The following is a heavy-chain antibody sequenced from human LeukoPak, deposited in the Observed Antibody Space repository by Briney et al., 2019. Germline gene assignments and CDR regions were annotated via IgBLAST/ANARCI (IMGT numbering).Heavy chain of an antibody. Sequence: GGSLRLSCAASGFTFDDYTMHWVRQAPGKGLEWVSLISWDGGSTYYADSVKGRFTISRDNAKNSLYLQMNSLRAEDTAVYYCARWDVVVVAATKVFDYWGQGTLVTVSS. V-gene: IGHV3-43*01. CDR1: GFTFDDYT. CDR3: ARWDVVVVAATKVFDY. J-gene: IGHJ4*02. CDR2: ISWDGGST. D-gene: IGHD2-15*01.